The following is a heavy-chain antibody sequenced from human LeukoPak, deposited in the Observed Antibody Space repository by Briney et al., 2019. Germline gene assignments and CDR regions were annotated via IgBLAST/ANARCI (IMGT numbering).Heavy chain of an antibody. J-gene: IGHJ4*02. CDR3: AKESVVTPHSPNDC. Sequence: GGALRPSCAASWFTFSSYSMKWGRPAPGEGVGWVSSISSSSSYIYYADSVKGRFTISRDNAKNSLYLQMNSLRAEDTAIYYCAKESVVTPHSPNDCWGQGTLVTVSS. CDR2: ISSSSSYI. D-gene: IGHD3-22*01. V-gene: IGHV3-21*04. CDR1: WFTFSSYS.